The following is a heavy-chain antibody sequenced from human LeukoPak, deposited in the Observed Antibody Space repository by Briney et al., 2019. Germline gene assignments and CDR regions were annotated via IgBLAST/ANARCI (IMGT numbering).Heavy chain of an antibody. Sequence: SETLSLTCAVSGGSISSGGYSWSWIRQPPGKGLEWIGYIYHSGSTYYNPSLKSRVTISVDRSKNQFSLKLSSVTAADTAVYYCAIPRNYYGSGSYSRGLDYWGQGTLVTVSS. CDR1: GGSISSGGYS. CDR3: AIPRNYYGSGSYSRGLDY. CDR2: IYHSGST. J-gene: IGHJ4*02. V-gene: IGHV4-30-2*01. D-gene: IGHD3-10*01.